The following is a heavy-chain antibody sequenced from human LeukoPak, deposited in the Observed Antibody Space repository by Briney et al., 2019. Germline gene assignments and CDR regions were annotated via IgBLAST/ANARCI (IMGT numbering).Heavy chain of an antibody. V-gene: IGHV3-23*01. CDR3: AKDRSSSWYGGWFDP. J-gene: IGHJ5*02. Sequence: PGGSLRLSCAASGFTFSSYAMSWVRHAPGKGLEWVSAISGSGGSTYYADSVKGRFTISRDNSKNTLYLQMNSLRAEDTAVYYCAKDRSSSWYGGWFDPWGQGTLVTVSS. CDR2: ISGSGGST. D-gene: IGHD6-13*01. CDR1: GFTFSSYA.